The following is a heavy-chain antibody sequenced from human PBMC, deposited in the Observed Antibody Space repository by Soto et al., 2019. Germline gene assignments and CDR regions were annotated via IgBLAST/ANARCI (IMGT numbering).Heavy chain of an antibody. D-gene: IGHD6-13*01. CDR3: AGPMMAAAGFYYGMDV. V-gene: IGHV1-18*01. CDR1: GYTFTSYG. Sequence: GASVKVSCKASGYTFTSYGISWVRQAPGQGLEWMGWISAYNGNTNYAQKLQGRVTMTTDTSTSTAYMELRSLRSDDTAVYYCAGPMMAAAGFYYGMDVWGQGTTVTVS. CDR2: ISAYNGNT. J-gene: IGHJ6*02.